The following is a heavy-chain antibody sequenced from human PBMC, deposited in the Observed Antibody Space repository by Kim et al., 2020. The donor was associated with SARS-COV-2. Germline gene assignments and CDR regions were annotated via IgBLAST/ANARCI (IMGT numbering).Heavy chain of an antibody. J-gene: IGHJ4*02. V-gene: IGHV3-23*03. CDR2: IYGSGSNT. D-gene: IGHD3-10*01. CDR3: TKHFGSGTSWFGEFLSY. CDR1: GFTFSSYA. Sequence: GGSLRLSCVASGFTFSSYAMSWVRQASEKGLEWVSLIYGSGSNTYYANSVKGRFTISRDNSKNTLYLQMNSLRDEDTAVYYCTKHFGSGTSWFGEFLSYWGQGTLVTISS.